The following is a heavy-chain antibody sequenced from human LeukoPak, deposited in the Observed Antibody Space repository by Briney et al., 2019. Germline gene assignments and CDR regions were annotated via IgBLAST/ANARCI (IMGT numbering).Heavy chain of an antibody. CDR1: RATFRSYA. J-gene: IGHJ4*02. V-gene: IGHV1-69*13. D-gene: IGHD3-16*01. Sequence: SVKVPCKASRATFRSYAISWVRQAPGQGLEWMGGIIPIFGTANYAQKFQGRVTITADDSTNTAYMELRSLRSDDTAVYYCARGFRSAALITFDYWGQGTLVTVSS. CDR2: IIPIFGTA. CDR3: ARGFRSAALITFDY.